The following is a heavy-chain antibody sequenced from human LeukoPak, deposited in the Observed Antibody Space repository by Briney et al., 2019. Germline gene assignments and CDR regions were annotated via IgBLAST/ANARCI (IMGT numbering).Heavy chain of an antibody. CDR1: GFTFSSYA. J-gene: IGHJ4*02. Sequence: GRSLRLSCAASGFTFSSYAMHWVRQAPGKGLEGVAVISYDGSNKYYADSVKGRFTISRDNSKNTLYLQMNSLRAEDTAVYYCAREGRYFDWLLYGFDYWGQGTLVTVSS. CDR2: ISYDGSNK. V-gene: IGHV3-30-3*01. D-gene: IGHD3-9*01. CDR3: AREGRYFDWLLYGFDY.